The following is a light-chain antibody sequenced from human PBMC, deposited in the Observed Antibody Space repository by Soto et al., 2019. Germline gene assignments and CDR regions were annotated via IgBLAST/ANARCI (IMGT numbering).Light chain of an antibody. V-gene: IGLV1-40*01. CDR1: SSNIGAGYD. Sequence: QSVLTQPPSVSGAPGQRVTISCTGGSSNIGAGYDVHWYQQLPGTAPKLLIYGNSNRPSGVPDRFSGSKSGTSASLAITGLQAEDEADYFCQSYDSSLSVHVFGTGTKVTVL. CDR2: GNS. CDR3: QSYDSSLSVHV. J-gene: IGLJ1*01.